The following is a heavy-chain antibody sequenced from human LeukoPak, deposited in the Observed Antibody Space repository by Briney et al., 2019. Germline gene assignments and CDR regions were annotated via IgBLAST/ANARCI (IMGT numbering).Heavy chain of an antibody. CDR1: GGSISSGGYY. CDR2: INHSGST. D-gene: IGHD2-15*01. Sequence: PSETLSLTCTVSGGSISSGGYYWSWIRQPPGKGLEWIGEINHSGSTNYNPSLKSRVTISVDTSKNQFSLKLSSVTAADTAVYYCARIFREGYCSGGSCYSVAFDYWGQGTLVTVSS. J-gene: IGHJ4*02. V-gene: IGHV4-39*07. CDR3: ARIFREGYCSGGSCYSVAFDY.